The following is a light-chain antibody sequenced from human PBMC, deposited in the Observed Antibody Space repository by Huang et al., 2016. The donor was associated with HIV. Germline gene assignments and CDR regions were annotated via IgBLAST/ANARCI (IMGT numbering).Light chain of an antibody. CDR2: GAS. CDR3: QQSYRIPRT. CDR1: QSISKY. Sequence: DIQMTQSPSSLSASVGDSVIITCRASQSISKYLTWYQQMPGKAPKLLIYGASSVQGGVSSRFTGSGSGTDFTLTISRLQPEDAATYYCQQSYRIPRTFGLGTLLEI. J-gene: IGKJ2*01. V-gene: IGKV1-39*01.